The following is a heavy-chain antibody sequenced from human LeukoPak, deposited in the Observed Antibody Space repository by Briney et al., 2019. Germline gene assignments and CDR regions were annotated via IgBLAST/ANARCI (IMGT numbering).Heavy chain of an antibody. CDR1: GGSISSSSYY. D-gene: IGHD3-10*01. Sequence: PSETLSLTCTVSGGSISSSSYYWGWIRQPPGRGLEWIGSIYYSGSTYYNPSLKSRVTISVDTSKNQFSLKLSSVTAADTAVYYCAKARYGSGSYPHGYWGQGTLVTVSS. J-gene: IGHJ4*02. CDR3: AKARYGSGSYPHGY. CDR2: IYYSGST. V-gene: IGHV4-39*01.